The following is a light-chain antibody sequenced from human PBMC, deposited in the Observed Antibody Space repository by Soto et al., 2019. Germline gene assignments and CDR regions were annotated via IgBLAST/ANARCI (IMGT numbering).Light chain of an antibody. CDR3: SSYAGSNWYV. J-gene: IGLJ1*01. CDR1: NSDVGGYNY. Sequence: QSVLTQPPSASGSPGQSVTISCTGTNSDVGGYNYVSWYQQYPGQAPKLIIYEVNERPSGVPDRFSGSKSGNTASLTVSGLQTADEADYYCSSYAGSNWYVFGTGTKLTVL. V-gene: IGLV2-8*01. CDR2: EVN.